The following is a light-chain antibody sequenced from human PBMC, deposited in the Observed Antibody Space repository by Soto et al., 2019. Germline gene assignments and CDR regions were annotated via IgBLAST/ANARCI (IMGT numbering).Light chain of an antibody. CDR3: SSYTSSSTLV. CDR1: SSDVGGYNY. J-gene: IGLJ2*01. Sequence: QSALTQPASVSGSPGQSITISCTGTSSDVGGYNYVFWYQQHPGKAPKLTIYEVNNRPSGVSNRFSGSKSGNTASLTISGLQAEDEADYYCSSYTSSSTLVFGGGTKLTVL. V-gene: IGLV2-14*01. CDR2: EVN.